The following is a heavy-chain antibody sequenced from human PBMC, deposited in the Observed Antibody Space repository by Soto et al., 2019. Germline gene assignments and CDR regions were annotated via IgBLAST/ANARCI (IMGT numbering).Heavy chain of an antibody. J-gene: IGHJ3*02. V-gene: IGHV4-38-2*02. CDR2: IYHSGST. D-gene: IGHD6-13*01. CDR1: GYSISSGYY. CDR3: ASIHRPGGGIAAPDAFDI. Sequence: SETLSLTCTVSGYSISSGYYWGWIRQPPGKGLEWIGSIYHSGSTYYNPSLKSRVTISVDTSKNQFSLKLSSVTAADTAVYYCASIHRPGGGIAAPDAFDIWGQGTMVTVSS.